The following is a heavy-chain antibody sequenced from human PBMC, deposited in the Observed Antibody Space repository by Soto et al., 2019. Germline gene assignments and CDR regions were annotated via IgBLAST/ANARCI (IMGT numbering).Heavy chain of an antibody. CDR2: ISMASSFI. CDR1: SFIFSNFN. Sequence: EVQLVESGGGLVKPGGSLRLSCSASSFIFSNFNMHWVRQAPGKGLEWVSSISMASSFIYYADSERGRLSISRDNAKKSLFLYMKGLRAEDTAIYYCAREGAGSSSPLRESCDLWGQGTRVIVSP. CDR3: AREGAGSSSPLRESCDL. V-gene: IGHV3-21*01. D-gene: IGHD6-13*01. J-gene: IGHJ3*01.